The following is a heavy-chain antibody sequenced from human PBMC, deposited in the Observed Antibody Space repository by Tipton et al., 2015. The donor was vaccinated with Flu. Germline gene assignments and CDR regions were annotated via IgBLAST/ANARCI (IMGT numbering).Heavy chain of an antibody. D-gene: IGHD4-11*01. CDR3: ARRDYRNYVSEPHNWFDP. V-gene: IGHV4-38-2*01. CDR2: VHRSGNG. Sequence: LRLSCSVSGDSIGSPYFWGWIRKPPGGGLEWIGNVHRSGNGYYKPSLKSRVSISVDTSKNQFSLELTSVTAADTAVYYCARRDYRNYVSEPHNWFDPWGQGILVTVSS. J-gene: IGHJ5*01. CDR1: GDSIGSPYF.